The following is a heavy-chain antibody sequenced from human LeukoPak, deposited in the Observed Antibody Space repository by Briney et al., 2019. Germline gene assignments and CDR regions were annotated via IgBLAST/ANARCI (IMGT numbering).Heavy chain of an antibody. CDR1: GFTFSSYG. J-gene: IGHJ4*02. CDR2: ISYDGNTI. CDR3: AKAHYYDSSGYYFDY. D-gene: IGHD3-22*01. Sequence: GGSLRLSCAASGFTFSSYGMHWVRQAPGKGLQWVAVISYDGNTIHYADSVKGRFIISRDNSKNTLYLQVNSLRAEDTAVYYCAKAHYYDSSGYYFDYWGQGTLVTVSS. V-gene: IGHV3-30*18.